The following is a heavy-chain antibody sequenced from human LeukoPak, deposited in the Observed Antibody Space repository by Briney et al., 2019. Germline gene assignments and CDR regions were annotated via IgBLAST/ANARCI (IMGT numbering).Heavy chain of an antibody. J-gene: IGHJ4*02. Sequence: SETLSLTCTVSGGSISSYYWSWIRQPPGKGLEWIGEINHSGSTNYNPSLKSRVTISVDTSKNQFSLKLSSVTAADTAVYYCARGVRYGSGYYYFDYWGQGTLVTVSS. CDR1: GGSISSYY. CDR3: ARGVRYGSGYYYFDY. V-gene: IGHV4-34*01. CDR2: INHSGST. D-gene: IGHD3-22*01.